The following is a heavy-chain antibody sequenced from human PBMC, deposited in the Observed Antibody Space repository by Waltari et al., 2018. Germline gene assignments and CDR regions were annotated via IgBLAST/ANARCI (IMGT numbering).Heavy chain of an antibody. Sequence: EVQLLESGGGLVQPGGSLRLSCAASGFTFSSYAMSWVRQAPGKGLEWVSVIRGSGGSTYYADSVKGRFTISRDNSKNTLYLQMNSLRAEDTAVYYCAKPVRDYGDPHGWFDPWGQGTLVTVSS. D-gene: IGHD4-17*01. CDR3: AKPVRDYGDPHGWFDP. CDR1: GFTFSSYA. J-gene: IGHJ5*02. CDR2: IRGSGGST. V-gene: IGHV3-23*01.